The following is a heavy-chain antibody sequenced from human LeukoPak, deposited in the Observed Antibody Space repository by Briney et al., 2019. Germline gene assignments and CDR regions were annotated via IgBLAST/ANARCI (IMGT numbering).Heavy chain of an antibody. V-gene: IGHV3-23*01. CDR2: ISGSGGST. CDR1: GFTFSSYG. D-gene: IGHD5-12*01. Sequence: SGRSLRLSCAASGFTFSSYGMHWVRQAPGKGLEWVSAISGSGGSTYYADSVKGRFTISRDNSKNTVYLQMNSLRVEDTAVYYCARGALEYSGFDQTFDFWAQGTLVTVSS. CDR3: ARGALEYSGFDQTFDF. J-gene: IGHJ4*02.